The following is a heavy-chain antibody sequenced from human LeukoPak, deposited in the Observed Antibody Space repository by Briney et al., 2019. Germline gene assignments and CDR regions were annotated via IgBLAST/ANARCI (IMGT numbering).Heavy chain of an antibody. Sequence: GGSLRLSCAASGFTLSSYAMHWVRQAPGKGLEWVAVISYDGSNKYYADSVKGRFTISRDNSKNTLYLQMNSLRAEDTAVYYCAKDLLKEYSSSNWFDPWGQGTLVTVSS. V-gene: IGHV3-30*04. CDR2: ISYDGSNK. D-gene: IGHD6-6*01. CDR3: AKDLLKEYSSSNWFDP. CDR1: GFTLSSYA. J-gene: IGHJ5*02.